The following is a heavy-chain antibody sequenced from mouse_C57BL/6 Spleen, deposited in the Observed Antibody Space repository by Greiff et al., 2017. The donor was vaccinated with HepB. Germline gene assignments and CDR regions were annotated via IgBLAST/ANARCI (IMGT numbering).Heavy chain of an antibody. CDR3: ASMGDRFAY. Sequence: VQLQQPGAELVMPGASVKLSCKASGYTFTSYWMHWVKQRPGQGLEWIGKIDPSDSYTNYNQKFKGKSTLTVDKSSSTAYLQHSSLTSEDSAVYYCASMGDRFAYWGQGTLVTVSA. D-gene: IGHD1-1*02. V-gene: IGHV1-69*01. CDR1: GYTFTSYW. J-gene: IGHJ3*01. CDR2: IDPSDSYT.